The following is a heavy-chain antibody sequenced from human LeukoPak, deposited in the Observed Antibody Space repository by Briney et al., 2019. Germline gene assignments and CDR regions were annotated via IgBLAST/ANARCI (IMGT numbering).Heavy chain of an antibody. V-gene: IGHV4-59*01. CDR1: GDSINSYY. D-gene: IGHD5-24*01. CDR3: TRGRWLRNAFDI. J-gene: IGHJ3*02. CDR2: IYYSGRT. Sequence: WGTLSLTCTVSGDSINSYYWNWVRQPPGKGLEWIGYIYYSGRTDYNPSLKSRVTISVDTSKNQFSMKLKSVTAADTAVYFCTRGRWLRNAFDIWGQGTIVT.